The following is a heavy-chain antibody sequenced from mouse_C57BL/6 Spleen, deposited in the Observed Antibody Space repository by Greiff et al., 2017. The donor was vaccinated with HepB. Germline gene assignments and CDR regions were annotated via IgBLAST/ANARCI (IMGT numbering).Heavy chain of an antibody. J-gene: IGHJ4*01. CDR2: IDPSDSYT. CDR1: GYTFTSYW. D-gene: IGHD5-5*01. Sequence: QVHVKQPGAELVKPGASVKLSCKASGYTFTSYWMQWVKQRPGQGLEWIGEIDPSDSYTNYNQKFKGKATLTVDTSSSTAYMQHSSLTSEDSAVYYCARSDYPYAMDYWGQGTSVTVSS. V-gene: IGHV1-50*01. CDR3: ARSDYPYAMDY.